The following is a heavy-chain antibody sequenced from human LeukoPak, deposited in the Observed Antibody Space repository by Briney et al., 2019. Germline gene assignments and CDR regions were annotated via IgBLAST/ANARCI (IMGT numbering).Heavy chain of an antibody. D-gene: IGHD3-16*01. V-gene: IGHV4-59*01. J-gene: IGHJ5*02. CDR3: ARGGGGEYAS. CDR1: GGSISSYY. Sequence: SETLSLTCTVSGGSISSYYWSWIRQPPGKGLEWIGYIYYSGSTNYNPSLKSRGTISVDTSKNPFALTPRSGTAAGKAGYSSARGGGGEYASWGQGTLVAVSS. CDR2: IYYSGST.